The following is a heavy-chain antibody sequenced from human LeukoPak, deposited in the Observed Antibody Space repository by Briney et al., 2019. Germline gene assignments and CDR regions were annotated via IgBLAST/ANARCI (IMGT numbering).Heavy chain of an antibody. D-gene: IGHD4-17*01. V-gene: IGHV3-23*01. J-gene: IGHJ6*03. Sequence: PGGSLRLSCAASGFTFSNYAMSWVRQAPGKGLEWVSLISGSGGSTYYADSVKGRFTISRDNSKNTLYLQMNSLRVEDTAVYYCAKIYGRNTDYYMDVWGKGTTVTVSS. CDR1: GFTFSNYA. CDR2: ISGSGGST. CDR3: AKIYGRNTDYYMDV.